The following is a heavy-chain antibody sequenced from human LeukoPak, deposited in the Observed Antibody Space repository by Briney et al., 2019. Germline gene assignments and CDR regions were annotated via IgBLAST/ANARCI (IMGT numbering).Heavy chain of an antibody. CDR1: GFTFSSYA. V-gene: IGHV3-30*04. D-gene: IGHD6-19*01. CDR3: ATLSSGVFDY. J-gene: IGHJ4*02. Sequence: GRSLRLCCAASGFTFSSYAMHWVRQAAGKGLEWVAVISYDGSNKYYADSVKGRFTISRDNSKNTLYLQMNSLRAEDTAVYYCATLSSGVFDYWGQGTLVTVSS. CDR2: ISYDGSNK.